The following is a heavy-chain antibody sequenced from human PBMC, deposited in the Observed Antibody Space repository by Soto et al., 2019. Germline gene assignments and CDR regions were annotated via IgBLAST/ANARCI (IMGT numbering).Heavy chain of an antibody. V-gene: IGHV3-30*16. CDR1: GLTFSNYA. D-gene: IGHD4-17*01. Sequence: QVHLVESGGGVVQPRRSLRLSCAASGLTFSNYAMHWVRQAPCKRLEWVAYISYDGTNPCYPDSVKGRFTISRNNSKKTLSLQMNSLKTEVTAVYYCARESSSTVTTGGGGSAKDYWGQGTMVTVSS. J-gene: IGHJ4*02. CDR3: ARESSSTVTTGGGGSAKDY. CDR2: ISYDGTNP.